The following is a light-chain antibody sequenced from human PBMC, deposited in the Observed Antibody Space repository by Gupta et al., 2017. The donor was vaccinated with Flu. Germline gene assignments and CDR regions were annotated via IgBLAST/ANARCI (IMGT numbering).Light chain of an antibody. CDR2: AAT. J-gene: IGKJ3*01. CDR3: QQSYSLPRT. Sequence: IQMTQSPSSLSASGGDRVTITCRASQNIIKYLNWYQQKPGKAPKLLVYAATSLQGGVPSRFSGSGSGTDFTLTISSLQPEDFATYYCQQSYSLPRTFGPGTKVDFK. V-gene: IGKV1-39*01. CDR1: QNIIKY.